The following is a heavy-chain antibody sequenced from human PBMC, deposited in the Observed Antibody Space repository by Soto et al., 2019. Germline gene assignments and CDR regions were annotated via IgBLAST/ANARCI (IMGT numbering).Heavy chain of an antibody. CDR2: IKSKADGETK. D-gene: IGHD4-4*01. Sequence: PGGSLRLSCAASGFTFSHAWMSWVRQAPGKGLEWVGRIKSKADGETKDYGAPVRGRFTISRDDAKDTFYLQMNSLRIEDTAVYYCCXVKRLDQYSTSGYWFDPWGPGTLVTVSS. CDR3: CXVKRLDQYSTSGYWFDP. CDR1: GFTFSHAW. V-gene: IGHV3-15*01. J-gene: IGHJ5*02.